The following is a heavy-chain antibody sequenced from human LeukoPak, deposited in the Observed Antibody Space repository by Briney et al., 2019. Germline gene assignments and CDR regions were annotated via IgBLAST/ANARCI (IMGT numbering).Heavy chain of an antibody. V-gene: IGHV4-30-2*01. CDR3: ARSPRIAAANDPYYFDY. CDR2: IYHSGST. D-gene: IGHD6-13*01. J-gene: IGHJ4*02. Sequence: SETLSLTCTVSGGSISSGGYYWSWIRQPPGKGLEWIGYIYHSGSTYYNPSLKSRVTISVDRSKNQFSLKLSSVTAADTAVYYCARSPRIAAANDPYYFDYWGQGTLVTVSS. CDR1: GGSISSGGYY.